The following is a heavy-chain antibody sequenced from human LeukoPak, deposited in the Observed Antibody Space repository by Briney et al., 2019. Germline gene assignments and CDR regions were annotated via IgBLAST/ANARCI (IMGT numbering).Heavy chain of an antibody. J-gene: IGHJ6*03. Sequence: SQTLSLPCAISGDSVSSNSAAWNWIRQSPSRGLEWLGRTYYRSKWYNDYAVAVKSRITINPDTSKNQFSLQLNSVTPEDTAVYYCARGYCSSTSCSGYMDVWGKGTTVTVSS. CDR3: ARGYCSSTSCSGYMDV. D-gene: IGHD2-2*01. V-gene: IGHV6-1*01. CDR1: GDSVSSNSAA. CDR2: TYYRSKWYN.